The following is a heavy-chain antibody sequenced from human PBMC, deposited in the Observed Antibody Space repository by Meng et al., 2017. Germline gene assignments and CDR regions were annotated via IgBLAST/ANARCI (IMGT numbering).Heavy chain of an antibody. Sequence: QVHFKEPGPGLVKPSGTLSLTGAVSGGSISSNNWWSWVRQPPGKGLEWIGEVYHNGNANYNPSLKSRVTISVDKSKNQFSPKLSFVAAADTAIYYCARELDAVGVTAYDLWGQGTLVTVSS. CDR3: ARELDAVGVTAYDL. CDR2: VYHNGNA. J-gene: IGHJ4*02. CDR1: GGSISSNNW. D-gene: IGHD2-21*02. V-gene: IGHV4-4*02.